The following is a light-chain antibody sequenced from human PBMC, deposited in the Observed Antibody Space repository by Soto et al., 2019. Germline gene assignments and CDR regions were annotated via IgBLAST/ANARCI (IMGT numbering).Light chain of an antibody. J-gene: IGKJ4*01. Sequence: AIQMTQSPSSLSASVGDRVTITCRASQGIRNDLGWYQQKPGKAPKLLIYAASSLQSGVPSRFSGSGSGTDFTLTSSSLQPEDCATYYCLQDYNSLTFGGGTQVEIK. CDR2: AAS. CDR1: QGIRND. V-gene: IGKV1-6*01. CDR3: LQDYNSLT.